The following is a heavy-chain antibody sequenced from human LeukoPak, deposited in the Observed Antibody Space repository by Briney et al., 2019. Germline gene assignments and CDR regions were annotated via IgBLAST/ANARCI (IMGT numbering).Heavy chain of an antibody. CDR1: GFTFSSYW. J-gene: IGHJ4*02. D-gene: IGHD3-9*01. Sequence: GGFLRLSCAASGFTFSSYWMSWVRQAPGKGLEWVSAISGSGGSTYYADSVKGRFTISRDNSKNTLYLQMNSLRAEDTAVYYCAPGGVTGYPLLYWGQGTLVTVSS. CDR3: APGGVTGYPLLY. CDR2: ISGSGGST. V-gene: IGHV3-23*01.